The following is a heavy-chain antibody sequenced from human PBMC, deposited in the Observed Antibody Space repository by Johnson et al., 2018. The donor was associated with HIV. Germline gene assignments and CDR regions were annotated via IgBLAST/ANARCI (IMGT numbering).Heavy chain of an antibody. CDR1: GFTVSSNY. D-gene: IGHD6-13*01. CDR3: AKDEEGYSSAWSAGTAFDI. CDR2: IYSGGST. Sequence: VQLVESGGGLVQPWGSLRLSCAASGFTVSSNYMSWVRQAPGKGLEWVSVIYSGGSTYYADSVKGRFTLSRDNSKNTLYLQMNSLKADDTAIYYCAKDEEGYSSAWSAGTAFDIWGQGTMVTVSS. J-gene: IGHJ3*02. V-gene: IGHV3-66*02.